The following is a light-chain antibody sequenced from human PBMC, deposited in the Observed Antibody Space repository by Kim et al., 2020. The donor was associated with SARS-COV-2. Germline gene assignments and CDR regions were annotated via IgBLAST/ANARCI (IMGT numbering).Light chain of an antibody. J-gene: IGKJ4*01. CDR2: DAS. Sequence: PEEGATLSCRSSHMVDISLAWYQQTPGQPPRLLIYDASIRAPGIPDRFSGSGSGTDFTLTIGSLEPRDFAIYYCQQRGNWPPALTFGGGTKVDIK. CDR3: QQRGNWPPALT. V-gene: IGKV3-11*01. CDR1: HMVDIS.